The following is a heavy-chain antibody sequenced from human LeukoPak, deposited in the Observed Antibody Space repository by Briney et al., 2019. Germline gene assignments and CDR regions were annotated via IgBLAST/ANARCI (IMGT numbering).Heavy chain of an antibody. Sequence: SETLSLTCTVSGGSISSSSYYWGWIRQPPGKGLEWIGSIYYSGSTYYNPSLKSRVTISVDTSKNQFSLKLSSVTAVDTAVYYCARGAVLNPYSNYVDYWGQGTLVTVSS. CDR1: GGSISSSSYY. V-gene: IGHV4-39*01. J-gene: IGHJ4*02. CDR3: ARGAVLNPYSNYVDY. D-gene: IGHD4-11*01. CDR2: IYYSGST.